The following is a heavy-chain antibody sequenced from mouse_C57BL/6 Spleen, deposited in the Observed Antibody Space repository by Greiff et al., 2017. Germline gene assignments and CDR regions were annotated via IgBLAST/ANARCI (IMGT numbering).Heavy chain of an antibody. CDR3: ARTYYYGSSYWYFDV. CDR1: GFTFRDYG. D-gene: IGHD1-1*01. J-gene: IGHJ1*03. Sequence: EVNLVESGGGLVKLGGSLKLSCAASGFTFRDYGMHWVRKAPGKGRGGVAYISSGSSTIYYADTVKGRFTISRDNAKNTLFLQMTSLRSEDTAMYYCARTYYYGSSYWYFDVWGTGTTVTVSS. V-gene: IGHV5-17*01. CDR2: ISSGSSTI.